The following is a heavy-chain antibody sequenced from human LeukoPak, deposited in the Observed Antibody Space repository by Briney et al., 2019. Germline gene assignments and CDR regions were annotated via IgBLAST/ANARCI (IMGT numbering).Heavy chain of an antibody. Sequence: GGSLRLSCAASGFPFNPYSMNWVRQAPGKGLEWVSSISSSGTYIYYADSVKGRFTISRDNAKNSLYLQMNSLRAEDTAVYYCARDLDYGDPWGQGTLVTVSS. D-gene: IGHD4-17*01. CDR3: ARDLDYGDP. CDR1: GFPFNPYS. V-gene: IGHV3-21*01. J-gene: IGHJ5*02. CDR2: ISSSGTYI.